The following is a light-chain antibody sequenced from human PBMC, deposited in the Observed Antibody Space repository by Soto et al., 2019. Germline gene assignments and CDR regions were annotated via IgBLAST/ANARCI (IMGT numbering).Light chain of an antibody. CDR1: SSDVGGYDY. CDR3: CSFAGSSTWV. CDR2: EVS. Sequence: QSALTQPASVSGSPGQSITISCTGTSSDVGGYDYVSWYQLHPGKAPKLMVFEVSNRPSGVSYRFSGSKSGNAASLTISGLQDEDEADYFCCSFAGSSTWVLGGGTKLTVL. J-gene: IGLJ3*02. V-gene: IGLV2-14*01.